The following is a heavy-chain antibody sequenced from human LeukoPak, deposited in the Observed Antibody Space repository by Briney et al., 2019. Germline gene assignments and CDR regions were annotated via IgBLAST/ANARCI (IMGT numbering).Heavy chain of an antibody. CDR2: AYYSGST. Sequence: SETLSLTCTVSGGSISNYYWSWIRQPPGKGLEWIGYAYYSGSTNYNPSLESRVTMSVDTSKNKFTLKLSTVTAAGTAVYYCARNAAVATSRSWFDPWGQGSLVTVSS. CDR3: ARNAAVATSRSWFDP. CDR1: GGSISNYY. J-gene: IGHJ5*02. V-gene: IGHV4-59*08. D-gene: IGHD6-19*01.